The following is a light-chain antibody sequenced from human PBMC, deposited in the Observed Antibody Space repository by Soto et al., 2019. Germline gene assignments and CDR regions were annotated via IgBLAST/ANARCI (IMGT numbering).Light chain of an antibody. V-gene: IGLV2-11*01. CDR3: CSYAGRSTWDVV. CDR2: DVS. CDR1: SSDVGGYDY. Sequence: QSVLTQPRSVSGSPGQSVTISCTGTSSDVGGYDYVSWYQQHPGKAPKFMIYDVSKRPSGVPDRFSGSKSGNTASLTISGLQTEDEADYYCCSYAGRSTWDVVFGGGTKLTVL. J-gene: IGLJ2*01.